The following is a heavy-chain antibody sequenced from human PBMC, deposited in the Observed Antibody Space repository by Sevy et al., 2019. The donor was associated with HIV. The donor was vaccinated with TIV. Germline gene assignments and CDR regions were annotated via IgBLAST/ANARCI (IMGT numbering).Heavy chain of an antibody. Sequence: GGSLRLSCAASGFTFSSNTMNWVRQAPGKGLGWVSSISSRSSYIYYTDSVKGRFITSRDDAKNSLYLDMHSLRVEDTAVYYCAKNPVWDDGSSPIDYWGQGTLVTVS. V-gene: IGHV3-21*01. D-gene: IGHD1-1*01. CDR3: AKNPVWDDGSSPIDY. CDR2: ISSRSSYI. J-gene: IGHJ4*02. CDR1: GFTFSSNT.